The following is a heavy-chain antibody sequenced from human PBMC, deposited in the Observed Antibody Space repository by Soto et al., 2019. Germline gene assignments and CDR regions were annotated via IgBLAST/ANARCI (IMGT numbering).Heavy chain of an antibody. CDR3: ARVLPNYYYGMDV. D-gene: IGHD3-10*01. J-gene: IGHJ6*02. V-gene: IGHV1-69*02. Sequence: QVQLVQSGAEVKKPGSSVKVSCKASGGTFSSYTISWVRQAPGQGLEWMGRIIPILGIANYAQKFQGRVTITADNSTSTAYMELSSLRSEDTAVYYCARVLPNYYYGMDVWGQGTTVTVSS. CDR1: GGTFSSYT. CDR2: IIPILGIA.